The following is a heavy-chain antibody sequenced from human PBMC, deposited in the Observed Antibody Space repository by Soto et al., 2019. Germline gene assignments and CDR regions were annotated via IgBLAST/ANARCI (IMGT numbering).Heavy chain of an antibody. CDR2: INAGSGNT. D-gene: IGHD4-17*01. Sequence: ASVKVSCKASGYTSTNYGMHWVRQAPGQRLEWMGWINAGSGNTKYSQKFQGRVTITRDTSASTAYMELSSLRSEDTAVYYCARGSPVTTLAYWGQGTLVTVSS. CDR1: GYTSTNYG. J-gene: IGHJ4*02. CDR3: ARGSPVTTLAY. V-gene: IGHV1-3*01.